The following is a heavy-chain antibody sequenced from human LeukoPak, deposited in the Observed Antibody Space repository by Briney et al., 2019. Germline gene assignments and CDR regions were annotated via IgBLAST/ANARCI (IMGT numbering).Heavy chain of an antibody. V-gene: IGHV4-34*01. CDR1: GGSFSGYY. Sequence: PSETLSLTCAVYGGSFSGYYWSWIRQPPGKGLEWIGEINHSGSTNYNPSLKSRVTISVDTSKSQFSLKLSSVTAADTAVYYCARGLYDFWSGYSYYYYGMDVWGQGTTVTVSS. J-gene: IGHJ6*02. CDR2: INHSGST. CDR3: ARGLYDFWSGYSYYYYGMDV. D-gene: IGHD3-3*01.